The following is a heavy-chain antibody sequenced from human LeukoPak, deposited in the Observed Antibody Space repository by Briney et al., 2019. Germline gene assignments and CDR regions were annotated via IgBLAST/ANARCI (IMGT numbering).Heavy chain of an antibody. Sequence: SETLSLTCTVSGGSISSSSYYWGWIRQPPGKGLEWIGSIYYSGSTYYNPSLKSRVTISVDTSKNQFSLKLSSVTAADTAVYYCARVRGGILTGWIDPWGQGTLVTVSS. CDR2: IYYSGST. V-gene: IGHV4-39*07. CDR3: ARVRGGILTGWIDP. J-gene: IGHJ5*02. D-gene: IGHD3-9*01. CDR1: GGSISSSSYY.